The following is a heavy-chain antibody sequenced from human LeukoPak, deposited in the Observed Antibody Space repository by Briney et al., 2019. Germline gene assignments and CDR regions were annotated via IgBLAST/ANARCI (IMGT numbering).Heavy chain of an antibody. CDR3: AKDASPPYYYDSSLDPDY. Sequence: PGGSLRLSCAASGFTFSSYCMHWVRQAPGKGLEWVAVISYDGSNKYYADSVKGRFTISRDNSKNTLYPQMNSLRAEDTAVYYCAKDASPPYYYDSSLDPDYWGQGTLVTVSS. J-gene: IGHJ4*02. V-gene: IGHV3-30*18. CDR2: ISYDGSNK. D-gene: IGHD3-22*01. CDR1: GFTFSSYC.